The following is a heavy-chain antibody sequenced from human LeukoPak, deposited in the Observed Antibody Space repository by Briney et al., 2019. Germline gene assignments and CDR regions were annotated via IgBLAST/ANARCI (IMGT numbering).Heavy chain of an antibody. CDR3: ARDVDTALMDV. D-gene: IGHD5-18*01. V-gene: IGHV4-34*01. CDR2: IDHRGRA. CDR1: GTSFRGYY. Sequence: SETLSLTCAVYGTSFRGYYWSWIRQPPGKGLEWIGEIDHRGRAKYNPSLKSRVSTSIDTSKNQFSLNLSSVTAADTAVYYCARDVDTALMDVWGEGTTVIVSS. J-gene: IGHJ6*04.